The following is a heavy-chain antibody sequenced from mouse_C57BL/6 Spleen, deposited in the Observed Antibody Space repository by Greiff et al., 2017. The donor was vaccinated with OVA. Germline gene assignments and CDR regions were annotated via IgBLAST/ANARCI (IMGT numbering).Heavy chain of an antibody. CDR3: ARSGDGYYPYYYAMDY. CDR1: GFNIKNTY. D-gene: IGHD2-3*01. Sequence: EVQVVESVAELVRPGASVKLSCTASGFNIKNTYMHWVKQRPEQGLEWIGRIDPANGNTKYAPKFQGKATITADTSSNTAYLQLSSLTSEDTAIYYCARSGDGYYPYYYAMDYWGQGTSVTVSS. J-gene: IGHJ4*01. CDR2: IDPANGNT. V-gene: IGHV14-3*01.